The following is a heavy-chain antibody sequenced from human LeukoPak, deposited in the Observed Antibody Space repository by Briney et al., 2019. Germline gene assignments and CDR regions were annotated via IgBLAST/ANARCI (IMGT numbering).Heavy chain of an antibody. D-gene: IGHD4-11*01. Sequence: PGGSLRLSCSASGFTFSSYVMSWVRQAPGKGLEWVSAISGSGGSTYYADSVKGRFTISRDNSENTLYLQMNSLRAEDTAVYYCARGSSYPTVTTRYAYWGQGTLVTVSS. J-gene: IGHJ4*02. CDR2: ISGSGGST. V-gene: IGHV3-23*01. CDR1: GFTFSSYV. CDR3: ARGSSYPTVTTRYAY.